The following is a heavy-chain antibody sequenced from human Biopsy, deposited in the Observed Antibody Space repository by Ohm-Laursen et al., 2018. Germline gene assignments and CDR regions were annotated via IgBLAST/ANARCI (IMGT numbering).Heavy chain of an antibody. J-gene: IGHJ5*02. CDR3: ATGPVQMVYANLRGEFAS. D-gene: IGHD2-8*01. CDR1: GFTFTNYA. CDR2: ISASDDSK. Sequence: SLSLSCAAPGFTFTNYAMSWVRQAPGKGLEWVSRISASDDSKYYGDSVKGRFTISRDSSTNTLYLQMNGLRAVDTAVYYCATGPVQMVYANLRGEFASWGQGALVTVSS. V-gene: IGHV3-23*01.